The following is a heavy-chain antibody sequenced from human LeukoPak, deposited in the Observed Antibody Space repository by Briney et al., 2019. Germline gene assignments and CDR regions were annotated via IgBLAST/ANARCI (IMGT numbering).Heavy chain of an antibody. Sequence: SETLFLTCAVSGGSISSGGYSWSWIRQPPGKGLEWIGYIYHSGSTYYNPSLKSRVTISVDRSKNQFSLKLSSVTAADTAVYYCARATWYYGMDVWGQGTTVTVSS. CDR2: IYHSGST. CDR3: ARATWYYGMDV. CDR1: GGSISSGGYS. V-gene: IGHV4-30-2*01. J-gene: IGHJ6*02.